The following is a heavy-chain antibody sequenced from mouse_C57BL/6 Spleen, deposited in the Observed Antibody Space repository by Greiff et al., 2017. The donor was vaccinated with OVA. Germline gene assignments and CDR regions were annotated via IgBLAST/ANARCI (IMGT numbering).Heavy chain of an antibody. Sequence: QVQLQQPGAELVRPGSSVKLSCKASGYTFTSYWLPWVKQRPIQCLEWIGNIDPSDREPHYNQKFKAKATLTVDKSSSTAYMQLSSLTSEDSAVYYCARYGYDGGFDYWGQGTTLTVSS. CDR3: ARYGYDGGFDY. CDR1: GYTFTSYW. V-gene: IGHV1-52*01. D-gene: IGHD2-2*01. J-gene: IGHJ2*01. CDR2: IDPSDREP.